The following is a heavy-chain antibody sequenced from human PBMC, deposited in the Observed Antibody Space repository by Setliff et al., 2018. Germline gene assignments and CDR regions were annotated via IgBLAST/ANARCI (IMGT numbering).Heavy chain of an antibody. CDR1: GGSFSGYY. V-gene: IGHV3-11*04. D-gene: IGHD4-4*01. J-gene: IGHJ6*02. CDR3: ARGLLYSNYAKGYYYYGMDV. Sequence: LSLTCAVYGGSFSGYYWSWIRQPPGKGLEWVSYISSSSSTIYYADSVKGRFTISRDNAKNSLYLQMNSLRAEDTAVYYCARGLLYSNYAKGYYYYGMDVWGQGTTVTVSS. CDR2: ISSSSSTI.